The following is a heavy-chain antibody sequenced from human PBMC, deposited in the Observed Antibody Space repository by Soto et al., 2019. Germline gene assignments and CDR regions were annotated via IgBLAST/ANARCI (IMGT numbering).Heavy chain of an antibody. CDR3: ASVLSGDKVGQ. CDR2: IYHRGNT. J-gene: IGHJ4*02. D-gene: IGHD2-21*02. Sequence: QVQLQESGPGLVKPSQTLSLTCSVSGGSLSAGDYFWSWIRQPPGKGLEWIGHIYHRGNTYTNPSLMRRLTISVDTSKNQFSLKLISVTAADTAVYYWASVLSGDKVGQWGQGTPVTVAS. V-gene: IGHV4-30-4*01. CDR1: GGSLSAGDYF.